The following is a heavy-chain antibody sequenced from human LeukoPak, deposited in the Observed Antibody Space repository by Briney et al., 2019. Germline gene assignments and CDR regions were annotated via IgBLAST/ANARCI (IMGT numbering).Heavy chain of an antibody. CDR1: GFTFSSYG. CDR3: AKLAGVTMIVGGNYFDY. D-gene: IGHD3-22*01. J-gene: IGHJ4*02. V-gene: IGHV3-23*01. CDR2: ISGSGGST. Sequence: GGSLRLSCAASGFTFSSYGMHWVRQAPGKGLEWVSAISGSGGSTYYADSVKGRFTISRDNSKNTLYLQMNSLRAEDTAVYYCAKLAGVTMIVGGNYFDYWGQGTLVTVSS.